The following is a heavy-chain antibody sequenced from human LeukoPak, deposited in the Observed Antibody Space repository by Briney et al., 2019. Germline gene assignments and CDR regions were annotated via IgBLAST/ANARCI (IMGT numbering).Heavy chain of an antibody. CDR2: TNHSGST. CDR3: ARLAYYYDSSGYYGGGFDY. D-gene: IGHD3-22*01. V-gene: IGHV4-34*01. Sequence: PSETLSLTCAVYGGSFSGYYWSWIRQPPGKGLEWIGETNHSGSTNYNPSLKSRVTISVDTSKNQFSLKLSSVTAADTAVYYCARLAYYYDSSGYYGGGFDYWGQGTLVTVSS. J-gene: IGHJ4*02. CDR1: GGSFSGYY.